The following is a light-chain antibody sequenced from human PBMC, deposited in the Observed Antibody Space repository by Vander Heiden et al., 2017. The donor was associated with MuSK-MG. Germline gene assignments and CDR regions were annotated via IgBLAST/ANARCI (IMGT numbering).Light chain of an antibody. Sequence: DIQMTQSPSSLSASLGDSVTLTCRASQSIRSSLNWYQQKPGKVPKLLIYATSSLQSGVPSRFSGSGSRTDFSLTISSLQPEDFATYWCQQSDTIPCTFGQGTKVAIK. CDR3: QQSDTIPCT. V-gene: IGKV1-39*01. CDR2: ATS. J-gene: IGKJ2*02. CDR1: QSIRSS.